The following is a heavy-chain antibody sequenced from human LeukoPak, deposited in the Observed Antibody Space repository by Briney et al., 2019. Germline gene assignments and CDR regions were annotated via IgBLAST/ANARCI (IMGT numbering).Heavy chain of an antibody. J-gene: IGHJ4*02. CDR2: IIPIFGTA. CDR1: GGTFSIYA. D-gene: IGHD3-3*01. V-gene: IGHV1-69*13. CDR3: AIGSGYYPYYFDY. Sequence: GASVTVSFKASGGTFSIYAISWVRQAPGQGLEWMGGIIPIFGTANYAQKFQGRVTITADESTSTAYMELSSLRSEDTAVYYCAIGSGYYPYYFDYWGQGTLVTVSS.